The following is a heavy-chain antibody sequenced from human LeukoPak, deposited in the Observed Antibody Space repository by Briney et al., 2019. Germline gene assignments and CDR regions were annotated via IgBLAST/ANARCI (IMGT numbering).Heavy chain of an antibody. D-gene: IGHD6-13*01. CDR3: ASERGYSSSWYAH. CDR2: IYHSGST. Sequence: SGTLSLTCAVSGGSISSSNWGSGGRQPPGQGLGWIGEIYHSGSTNYNPSLKSRVTISVDKSKNQFSLKLSSVTAADTAVYYCASERGYSSSWYAHWGQGTLVTVSS. V-gene: IGHV4-4*02. CDR1: GGSISSSNW. J-gene: IGHJ4*02.